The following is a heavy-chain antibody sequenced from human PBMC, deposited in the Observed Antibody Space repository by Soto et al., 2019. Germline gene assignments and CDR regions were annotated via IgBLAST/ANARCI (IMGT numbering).Heavy chain of an antibody. D-gene: IGHD2-21*01. CDR1: GFTFNTYD. CDR3: VRSGTARLLRHSWFDT. V-gene: IGHV3-21*01. Sequence: EVQLVESGGGLVKPGGSLRLSCAASGFTFNTYDMNWVRQAPGKGLEWVSSITTSSAYIYYADSLKGRITISRDNATNSLFLQMNSLRAEDTAVYYCVRSGTARLLRHSWFDTWGQGTLVTVSS. J-gene: IGHJ5*02. CDR2: ITTSSAYI.